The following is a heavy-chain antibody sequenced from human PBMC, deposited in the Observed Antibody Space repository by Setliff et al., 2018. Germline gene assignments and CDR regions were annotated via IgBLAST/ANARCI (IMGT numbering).Heavy chain of an antibody. CDR2: VYSDGNT. J-gene: IGHJ4*01. D-gene: IGHD3-3*01. Sequence: PSETLSLTRSVSVDLILDHWWTWIRQPAGKGLEWIGQVYSDGNTKYNPSLSNRVTISVDRSSNQFSLELSSVNAADTAVYYCARAREGGFLEWAPFDFWGRGMQVTVSS. CDR3: ARAREGGFLEWAPFDF. V-gene: IGHV4-4*07. CDR1: VDLILDHW.